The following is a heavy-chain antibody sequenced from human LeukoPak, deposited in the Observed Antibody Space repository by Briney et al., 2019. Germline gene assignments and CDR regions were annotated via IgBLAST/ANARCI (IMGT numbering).Heavy chain of an antibody. Sequence: SETLSLTCTVSGGSISSRTYYWGWIRQPPGKGLEWIGTIYYSGTTYYNPSLKSRVTISVDTFKNQFSLKLTSMNAADTAVYYCAGNMVRGIIIVPVWAFDIWGQGTVVTVSS. V-gene: IGHV4-39*07. CDR2: IYYSGTT. CDR3: AGNMVRGIIIVPVWAFDI. J-gene: IGHJ3*02. D-gene: IGHD3-10*01. CDR1: GGSISSRTYY.